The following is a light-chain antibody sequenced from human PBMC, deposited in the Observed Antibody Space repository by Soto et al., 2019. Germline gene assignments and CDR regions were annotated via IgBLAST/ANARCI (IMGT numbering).Light chain of an antibody. V-gene: IGKV3D-20*01. Sequence: DIVLTQSPATLSLSPGERATLSCGASQTISRNYLAWYQQKPGLAPRLVIYDASTRATGIPDRFSGSGSGTDFTLTISRLEPEDFPVYYCQQYGNLPPTTFGQGTKLEIK. J-gene: IGKJ2*01. CDR3: QQYGNLPPTT. CDR2: DAS. CDR1: QTISRNY.